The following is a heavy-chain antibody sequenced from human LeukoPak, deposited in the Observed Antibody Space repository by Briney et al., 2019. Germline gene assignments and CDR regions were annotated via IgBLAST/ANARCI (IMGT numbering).Heavy chain of an antibody. D-gene: IGHD1-26*01. CDR1: GYSFTSYW. V-gene: IGHV5-51*01. J-gene: IGHJ4*02. CDR3: ARRPIVGGTSLDY. Sequence: GESLKISCKGSGYSFTSYWIGWVRQMPGKGLEWMGMIYPGDSDTRYSPSFQGQVTISADKSISTAYLQWSSLKASDSAMYYCARRPIVGGTSLDYWGQGTLVTVSS. CDR2: IYPGDSDT.